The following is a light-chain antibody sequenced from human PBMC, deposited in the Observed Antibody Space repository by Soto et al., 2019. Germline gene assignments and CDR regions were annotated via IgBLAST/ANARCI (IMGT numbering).Light chain of an antibody. J-gene: IGKJ3*01. CDR3: QQSYSTPPFT. V-gene: IGKV1-39*01. Sequence: DIQMTQSPSPLSASVGDRVDITCRTSQSVSSYLNWYQAKPGKAPKLLIYEASNFESGVPSRFSGSGSGTDFTLTISSLQPEDSATYYCQQSYSTPPFTFGPGTRVDI. CDR1: QSVSSY. CDR2: EAS.